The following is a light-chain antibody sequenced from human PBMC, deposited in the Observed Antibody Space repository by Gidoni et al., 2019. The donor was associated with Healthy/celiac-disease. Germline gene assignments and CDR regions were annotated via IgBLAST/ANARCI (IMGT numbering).Light chain of an antibody. V-gene: IGLV3-1*01. Sequence: SYQLTQQLSLSVPTGQPASITCSGDQLGDKYACWYQQKPGPSPVLVNHQDSKRPSGIPGRFPGSNSGNTATLTISGTQAMDEADYYCQAWDSSTARYVFGTGTKVTVL. CDR3: QAWDSSTARYV. CDR1: QLGDKY. CDR2: QDS. J-gene: IGLJ1*01.